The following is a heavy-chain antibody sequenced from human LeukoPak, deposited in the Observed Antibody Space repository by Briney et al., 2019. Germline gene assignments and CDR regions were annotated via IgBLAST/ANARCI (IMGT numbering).Heavy chain of an antibody. CDR3: AVGLYGGNRY. V-gene: IGHV4-59*12. Sequence: SETLSLTCTVSGGSISSYYWNWIRQPPGKGLEWIGYIYYSGSTNYNPSLKSRVSISVNTSKNQFSLKLSSVTAADTAVYYCAVGLYGGNRYWGQGTLVTVSS. CDR2: IYYSGST. CDR1: GGSISSYY. D-gene: IGHD4-23*01. J-gene: IGHJ4*02.